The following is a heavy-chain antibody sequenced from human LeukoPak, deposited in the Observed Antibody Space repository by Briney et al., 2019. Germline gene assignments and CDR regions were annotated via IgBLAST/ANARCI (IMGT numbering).Heavy chain of an antibody. CDR3: AREPLEILKRNRAFDI. V-gene: IGHV3-48*01. D-gene: IGHD1-1*01. CDR2: SSSSSSTI. Sequence: PGGSLRLSCAASGFTFSSYSMNWVRQAPGKGLEWVSYSSSSSSTIYYADSVKGRFTISRDNAKNSLYLQMNSLRAEDTAVYYCAREPLEILKRNRAFDIWGQGTMVTVSS. CDR1: GFTFSSYS. J-gene: IGHJ3*02.